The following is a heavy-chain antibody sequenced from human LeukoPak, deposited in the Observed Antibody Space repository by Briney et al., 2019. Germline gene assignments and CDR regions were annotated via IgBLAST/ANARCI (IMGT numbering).Heavy chain of an antibody. CDR3: ARDSYSSSWYRGVTYNWFDP. Sequence: GGSLRLSCAASGFTFDDYGMSWVRQAPGKGLEWVSGINCNGGSTGYADSVKGRFTISRDNAKNSLYLQMNSLRAKDTALYYCARDSYSSSWYRGVTYNWFDPWGQGTLVTVSS. CDR2: INCNGGST. V-gene: IGHV3-20*04. CDR1: GFTFDDYG. D-gene: IGHD6-13*01. J-gene: IGHJ5*02.